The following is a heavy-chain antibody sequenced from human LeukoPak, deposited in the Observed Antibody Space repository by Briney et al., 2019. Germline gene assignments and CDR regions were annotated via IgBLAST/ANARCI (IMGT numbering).Heavy chain of an antibody. D-gene: IGHD6-13*01. Sequence: GASVKVSCKVSGYIXTELSMHGVRQAPGKGLEWMGGFDPEDGEKIYAQKFQGRVTMTEDTSTDTAYMELSSLRSDDTAVYYCATETTAGTLDYWGQGTLVTVSS. J-gene: IGHJ4*02. CDR1: GYIXTELS. CDR3: ATETTAGTLDY. CDR2: FDPEDGEK. V-gene: IGHV1-24*01.